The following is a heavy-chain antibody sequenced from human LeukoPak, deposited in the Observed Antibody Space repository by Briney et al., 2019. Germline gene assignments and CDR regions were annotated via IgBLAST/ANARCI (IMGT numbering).Heavy chain of an antibody. CDR3: TRWGDTTAEYFQR. J-gene: IGHJ1*01. Sequence: GGSLRLSCVVSGFTFNRCWMNWVRQSPGKGLEWVAHINPDGRDTYYVDSVKGRFTISRDNAQNSMYLQMNSLRVEDTAAYYCTRWGDTTAEYFQRWGQGTLVTVSS. D-gene: IGHD2-21*02. CDR1: GFTFNRCW. CDR2: INPDGRDT. V-gene: IGHV3-7*01.